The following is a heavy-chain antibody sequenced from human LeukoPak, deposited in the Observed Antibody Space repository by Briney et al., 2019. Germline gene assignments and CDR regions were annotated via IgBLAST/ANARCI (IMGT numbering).Heavy chain of an antibody. CDR1: AFTFSRYG. Sequence: PGGSLRLSCAASAFTFSRYGMHWVRQAPGKGLEWVAFIRYDGSNKYYADSVKGRFTISRDNSKNTLYLQMNSLRAEDTAVYYCVKEFRRFGRYDAFDIWGQGTMVTVSS. V-gene: IGHV3-30*02. CDR3: VKEFRRFGRYDAFDI. D-gene: IGHD3-10*01. CDR2: IRYDGSNK. J-gene: IGHJ3*02.